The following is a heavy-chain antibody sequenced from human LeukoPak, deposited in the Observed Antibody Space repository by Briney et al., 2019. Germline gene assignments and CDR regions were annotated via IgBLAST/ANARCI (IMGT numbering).Heavy chain of an antibody. CDR3: ARDSPPVYCRSGSCYFDY. J-gene: IGHJ4*02. V-gene: IGHV4-4*07. CDR2: IYTSGST. CDR1: GGSISSYY. Sequence: PSETLSLTCTVSGGSISSYYWSWIRQPAGKGLEWIGRIYTSGSTDYNPSLKSRVTISKDTSKNEFSLKLSSVTAADTAVYYCARDSPPVYCRSGSCYFDYWGQGTLVTVSS. D-gene: IGHD2-15*01.